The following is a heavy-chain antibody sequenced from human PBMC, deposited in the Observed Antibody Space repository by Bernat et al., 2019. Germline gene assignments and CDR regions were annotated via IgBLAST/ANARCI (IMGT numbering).Heavy chain of an antibody. CDR3: ARDRTGGNSEDPDFDI. J-gene: IGHJ3*02. CDR1: GFTFSSYG. D-gene: IGHD4-23*01. V-gene: IGHV3-33*08. Sequence: VQLVESGGGLVQPGGSLRLSCAASGFTFSSYGMHWVLQAPGKGLGWVGVIWYDGSNKYYEDSVKGRFNISGDKSKNTLYLQVISQRAEDSAVYYCARDRTGGNSEDPDFDIWGQGTMVTVSS. CDR2: IWYDGSNK.